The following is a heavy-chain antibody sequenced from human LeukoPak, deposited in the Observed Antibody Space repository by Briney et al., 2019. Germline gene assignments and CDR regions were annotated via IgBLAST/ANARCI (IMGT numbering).Heavy chain of an antibody. V-gene: IGHV5-51*01. Sequence: GESLKISCKGSGYSFATYWIGWVRQMPGKGLEWMGIIYPGDSDTRYSPSFQGRVIISADKSINTAYVQWSSLRASDTAMYFCARSSAADAFDIWGQGTMVTVSS. CDR2: IYPGDSDT. CDR3: ARSSAADAFDI. D-gene: IGHD6-25*01. CDR1: GYSFATYW. J-gene: IGHJ3*02.